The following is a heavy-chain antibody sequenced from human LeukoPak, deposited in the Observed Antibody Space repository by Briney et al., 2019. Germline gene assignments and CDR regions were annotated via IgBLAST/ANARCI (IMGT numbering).Heavy chain of an antibody. CDR3: AKADRSGYYSYFDY. Sequence: GGSLRLSCAASGFTFSSYSMNWVRQAPGKGLEWVSAIRGSGGSTYYADSVKGRFTISRDNSKNTLYLQMNSLRAEDTAVYYCAKADRSGYYSYFDYWGQGTLVTVSS. CDR1: GFTFSSYS. V-gene: IGHV3-23*01. J-gene: IGHJ4*02. CDR2: IRGSGGST. D-gene: IGHD3-22*01.